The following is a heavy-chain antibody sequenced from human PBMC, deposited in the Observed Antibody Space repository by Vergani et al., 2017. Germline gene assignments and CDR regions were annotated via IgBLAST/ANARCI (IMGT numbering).Heavy chain of an antibody. CDR1: GGSISSYY. Sequence: QVQLQESGPGLVKPSETLSLTCTVSGGSISSYYWIWIRQPPGKGLEWIGYIYYSGSTYYNPSLKSRVTISVDTSKNQFSLKLSSVTAADTAVYYCARRKGYCSGGSCPNGFDPWGQGTLVTVSS. J-gene: IGHJ5*02. V-gene: IGHV4-59*08. D-gene: IGHD2-15*01. CDR3: ARRKGYCSGGSCPNGFDP. CDR2: IYYSGST.